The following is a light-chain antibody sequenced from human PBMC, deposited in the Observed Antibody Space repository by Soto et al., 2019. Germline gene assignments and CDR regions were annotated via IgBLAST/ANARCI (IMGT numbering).Light chain of an antibody. J-gene: IGKJ1*01. CDR1: PSVIGNY. CDR2: GSY. CDR3: QEYASSRT. V-gene: IGKV3-20*01. Sequence: EIILTQSPGTLSLSPGERATLSCRASPSVIGNYLAWYQHKPGQAPTLLIYGSYSRAAVIPDRCSGSGSGTDFTLTISRLEPEYFAVYYCQEYASSRTFGQGTQGDIK.